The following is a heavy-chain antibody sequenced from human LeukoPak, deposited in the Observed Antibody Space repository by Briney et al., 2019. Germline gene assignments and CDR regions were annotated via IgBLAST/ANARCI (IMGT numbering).Heavy chain of an antibody. CDR1: GDSVSSNSAA. V-gene: IGHV6-1*01. CDR2: TYYRSKWYN. J-gene: IGHJ4*02. Sequence: SQTLSLTCAISGDSVSSNSAAWNWIRQSPSRGLEWLGRTYYRSKWYNDYAVSVKSRITINPDTSKNQFSLQLNSVTAADTAVYYCARHRWGYCSGGSCPRPFDYWGQGTLVTVSS. CDR3: ARHRWGYCSGGSCPRPFDY. D-gene: IGHD2-15*01.